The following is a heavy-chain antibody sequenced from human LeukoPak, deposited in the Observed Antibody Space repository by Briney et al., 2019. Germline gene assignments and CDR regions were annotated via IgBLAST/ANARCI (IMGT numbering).Heavy chain of an antibody. J-gene: IGHJ5*02. CDR1: GGSISSSSYY. Sequence: PSETLSPTCTVSGGSISSSSYYWGWIRQPPGKGLEWIGSIYYSGSTYYNPSLKSRVTISVDTSKNQFSLKLSSVTAADTAVYYCARAYYGSGSRVDYSATFDPWGQGTLVTVSS. CDR3: ARAYYGSGSRVDYSATFDP. D-gene: IGHD3-10*01. V-gene: IGHV4-39*01. CDR2: IYYSGST.